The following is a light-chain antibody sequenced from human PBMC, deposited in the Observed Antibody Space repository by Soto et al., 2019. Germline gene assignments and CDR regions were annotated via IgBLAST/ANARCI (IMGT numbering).Light chain of an antibody. Sequence: QAVVTQEPSLTVSPGGTVTLTCALTTGAVTSDYYPNWFQRKPGQALRTLIYRTNNNHSWTPARFSCSLLGGKAALTLSGVQPADDADYYCVLLCSGEWVFGGGTKLTVL. V-gene: IGLV7-43*01. J-gene: IGLJ3*02. CDR2: RTN. CDR1: TGAVTSDYY. CDR3: VLLCSGEWV.